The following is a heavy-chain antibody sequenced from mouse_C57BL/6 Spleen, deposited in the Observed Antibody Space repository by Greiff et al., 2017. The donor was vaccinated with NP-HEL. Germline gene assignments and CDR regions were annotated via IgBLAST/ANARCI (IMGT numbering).Heavy chain of an antibody. V-gene: IGHV7-3*01. CDR3: ARSLYGSSPFAY. J-gene: IGHJ3*01. Sequence: EVKVEESGGGLVQPGGSLSLSCAASGFTFTDYYMSWVRQPPGKALEWLGFIRNKANGYTTEYSASVKGRFTISRDNSQSILYLQMNALRAEDSATYYCARSLYGSSPFAYWGQGTLVTVSA. CDR1: GFTFTDYY. CDR2: IRNKANGYTT. D-gene: IGHD1-1*01.